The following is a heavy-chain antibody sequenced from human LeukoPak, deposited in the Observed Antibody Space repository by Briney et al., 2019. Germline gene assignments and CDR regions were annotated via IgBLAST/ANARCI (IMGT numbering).Heavy chain of an antibody. CDR2: IYYSGTT. CDR1: GGSISSGDFY. J-gene: IGHJ4*02. Sequence: SETLSLTCTVSGGSISSGDFYWSWIRQHPGKGLEWIGYIYYSGTTYYSPSLKSRVTISLDTTKNQFSLKLSSVTAADTAVYYCVRAYDYWGQGTLVTVSS. V-gene: IGHV4-31*03. CDR3: VRAYDY.